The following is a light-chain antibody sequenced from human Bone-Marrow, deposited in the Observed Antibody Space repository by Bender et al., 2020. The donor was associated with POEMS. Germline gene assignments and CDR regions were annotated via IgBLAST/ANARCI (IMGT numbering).Light chain of an antibody. V-gene: IGLV2-23*01. CDR3: CSYADGWV. Sequence: QSVPTQPASVCGSPGQAMTTSSTGKSSDIGSYNLVSWSQQPPGKALKLMMYEGGKRPSGFSNRFSCSKSGNPASLTISGRQSEDEADYYCCSYADGWVFGGGTKLTVL. J-gene: IGLJ3*02. CDR2: EGG. CDR1: SSDIGSYNL.